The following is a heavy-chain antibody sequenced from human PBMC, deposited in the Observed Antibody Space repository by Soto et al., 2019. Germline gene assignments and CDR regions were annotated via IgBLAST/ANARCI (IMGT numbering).Heavy chain of an antibody. J-gene: IGHJ6*02. D-gene: IGHD2-15*01. CDR3: ARGVDCSGGSCFSFYYYYYGFDV. CDR1: GYTLTSYG. CDR2: ISAYNDNT. V-gene: IGHV1-18*04. Sequence: QVQLVQSGTEVKKPGASVKVSCKASGYTLTSYGISWVRQAPGQGLEWMGWISAYNDNTIYTQKLQGRVTMTTDTSTSTAYMELRSLRSDDTAVYYCARGVDCSGGSCFSFYYYYYGFDVWGQGTTLTVSS.